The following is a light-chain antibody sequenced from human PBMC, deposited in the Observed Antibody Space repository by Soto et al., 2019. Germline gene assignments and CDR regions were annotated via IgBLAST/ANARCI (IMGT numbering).Light chain of an antibody. Sequence: QSALTQPASVSGSPGQSITISCTGTSSDVGGYKYVSWYQQHPGKAPKLMIYDVRNRPSGVSSRFSGSKSGNTASLTISGLRAEDEADYYCSSYTSGSTLVFGGGTKLTVL. CDR2: DVR. J-gene: IGLJ2*01. CDR3: SSYTSGSTLV. V-gene: IGLV2-14*01. CDR1: SSDVGGYKY.